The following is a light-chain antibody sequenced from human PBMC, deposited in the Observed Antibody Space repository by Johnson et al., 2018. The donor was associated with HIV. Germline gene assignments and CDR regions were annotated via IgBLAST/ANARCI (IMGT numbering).Light chain of an antibody. CDR2: DNN. CDR3: GTWDSSLNAYV. Sequence: QSVLTQPPSVSAAPGQKVDISCSGSSSNIESDYVSWYQQLPVTAPKLLIYDNNKRPSGIPDRFFGSKSGTSATLDITGLQTGDEGDYYCGTWDSSLNAYVFGTGTKVTVL. J-gene: IGLJ1*01. V-gene: IGLV1-51*01. CDR1: SSNIESDY.